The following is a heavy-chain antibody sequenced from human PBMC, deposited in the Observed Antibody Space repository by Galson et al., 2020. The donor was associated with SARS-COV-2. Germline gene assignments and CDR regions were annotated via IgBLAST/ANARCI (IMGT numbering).Heavy chain of an antibody. J-gene: IGHJ3*02. D-gene: IGHD2-21*02. CDR3: ARVGYLASCGGDCYSKAFDI. Sequence: SETLSLTCTVSGGSISSGDYYWSWIRQPPGKGLEWIGYIYSSGSTYYNPSLKIRVTISVDTSKNQFSLKLSSVTAADTAVYYCARVGYLASCGGDCYSKAFDIWGQGTMVTVSS. CDR2: IYSSGST. V-gene: IGHV4-30-4*01. CDR1: GGSISSGDYY.